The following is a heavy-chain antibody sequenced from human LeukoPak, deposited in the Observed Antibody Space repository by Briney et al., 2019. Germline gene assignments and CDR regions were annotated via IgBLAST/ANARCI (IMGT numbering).Heavy chain of an antibody. CDR2: ISSSGSTI. Sequence: GGSLRLSCAASGFTFSSYEMNWVRQAPGKGLEWVSYISSSGSTINYADSVKGRFTISRDNAKNSLYLQMNSLRAEDTAVYYCAITYYYDSSGLAPFNYWGQGTLVTVSS. CDR1: GFTFSSYE. V-gene: IGHV3-48*03. J-gene: IGHJ4*02. D-gene: IGHD3-22*01. CDR3: AITYYYDSSGLAPFNY.